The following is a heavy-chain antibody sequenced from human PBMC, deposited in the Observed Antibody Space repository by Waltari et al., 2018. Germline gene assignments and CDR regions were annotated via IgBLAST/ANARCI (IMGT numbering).Heavy chain of an antibody. CDR1: GGSISSGSYY. D-gene: IGHD3-22*01. J-gene: IGHJ4*02. CDR3: AREYLPYYYDSSGYSFDY. V-gene: IGHV4-61*02. Sequence: QVQLQESGPGLVKPSQTLSLTCTVSGGSISSGSYYWSWIRQPAGKGLEWIVRFYTSGSTNYNPSLKSRVTISVDTSKNQFSLKLSSVTAADTAVYYCAREYLPYYYDSSGYSFDYWGQGTLVTVSS. CDR2: FYTSGST.